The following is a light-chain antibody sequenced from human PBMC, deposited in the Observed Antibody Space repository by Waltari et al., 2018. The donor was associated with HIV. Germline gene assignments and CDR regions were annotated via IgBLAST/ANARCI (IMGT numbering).Light chain of an antibody. Sequence: ITTYLSRYQQKPGSAPTLLIFGASKLQTGVSSRFRGSGSGATCTLSRSYVQPEDFATYHCHQSYTTPSTFGQGTRLDI. J-gene: IGKJ5*01. CDR3: HQSYTTPST. CDR2: GAS. V-gene: IGKV1-39*01. CDR1: ITTY.